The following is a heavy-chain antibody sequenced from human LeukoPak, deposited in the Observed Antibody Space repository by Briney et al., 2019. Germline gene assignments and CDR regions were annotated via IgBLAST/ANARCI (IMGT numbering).Heavy chain of an antibody. J-gene: IGHJ6*02. CDR1: GGSISTYY. CDR2: MYTSGTT. V-gene: IGHV4-4*07. CDR3: ARDQGSYYGVDV. Sequence: PSETLSLTCTVSGGSISTYYWSWLRQPAGKGLEWIVRMYTSGTTKYNPSLKSRVTMSVDTSNNQFSLKVSSVTAADTAVYYCARDQGSYYGVDVWGQGTTVTVSS.